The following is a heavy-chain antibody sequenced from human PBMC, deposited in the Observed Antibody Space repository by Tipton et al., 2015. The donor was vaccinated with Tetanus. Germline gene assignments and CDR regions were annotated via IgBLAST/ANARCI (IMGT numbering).Heavy chain of an antibody. CDR2: IYISGST. CDR1: GGSLSSRY. V-gene: IGHV4-4*07. Sequence: LRLSCTVSGGSLSSRYWSWIRQTAGKRLEWIGRIYISGSTDYNPSLKTRVSMSVGTSKNQFSLKLSSVTASDTAVYYCARDLSGFLFDAFDLWGQGIMVTVSS. CDR3: ARDLSGFLFDAFDL. J-gene: IGHJ3*01. D-gene: IGHD3-22*01.